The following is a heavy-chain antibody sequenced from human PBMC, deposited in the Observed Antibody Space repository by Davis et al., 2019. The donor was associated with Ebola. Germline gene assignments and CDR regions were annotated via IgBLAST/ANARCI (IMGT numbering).Heavy chain of an antibody. J-gene: IGHJ5*02. CDR1: GFTFSSYA. D-gene: IGHD3-10*01. V-gene: IGHV3-23*01. Sequence: GGSLRLSCPPPGFTFSSYAMSWVRQAPGKGLEWVSAISGSGVSTYYAESVKGRFTISRDNSKNTVYLQMLSLRPEDTAIYYCAKDPFGSGEGWFDPWGQGTRVTVSS. CDR3: AKDPFGSGEGWFDP. CDR2: ISGSGVST.